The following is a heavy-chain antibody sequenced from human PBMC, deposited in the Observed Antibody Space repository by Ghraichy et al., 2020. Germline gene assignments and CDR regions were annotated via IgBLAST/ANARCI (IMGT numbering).Heavy chain of an antibody. D-gene: IGHD4-23*01. Sequence: SETLSLTCTVSGFSISSAYYWGWIRQPPGKGLEYIGLIYHSGTTYYNPSLESRVTISVDTSRNHFSLNMNSVTAADAAVYYCARVAGNSYWYFDLWGRGTLLTVSS. CDR2: IYHSGTT. J-gene: IGHJ2*01. CDR1: GFSISSAYY. V-gene: IGHV4-38-2*02. CDR3: ARVAGNSYWYFDL.